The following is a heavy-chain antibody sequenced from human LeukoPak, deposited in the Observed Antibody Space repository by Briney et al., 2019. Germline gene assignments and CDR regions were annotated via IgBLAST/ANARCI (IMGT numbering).Heavy chain of an antibody. V-gene: IGHV4-28*03. CDR3: ARGGSGYDSFYYYGMDV. CDR1: GYSISSSNW. J-gene: IGHJ6*02. CDR2: IYDSGST. Sequence: SETLSLTCAVSGYSISSSNWWGWIRQPPGKGLEWIGYIYDSGSTNYNPSLKSRVTISVDTSKNQFSLKLSSVTAADTAVYYCARGGSGYDSFYYYGMDVWGQGTTVTVSS. D-gene: IGHD5-12*01.